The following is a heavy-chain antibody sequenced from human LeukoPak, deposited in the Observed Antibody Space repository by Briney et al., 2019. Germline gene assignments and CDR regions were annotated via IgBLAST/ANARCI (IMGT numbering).Heavy chain of an antibody. Sequence: GGSLRLSCAASGFTFSSYSMNWVRQAPGKGLEWVSYISSSSSTIYYADSVKGRFTISRDNAKNSLYLQMNSLRAEDTAVYYCARDKLMGDSYFVYWGQGSLVTVSS. CDR3: ARDKLMGDSYFVY. CDR1: GFTFSSYS. D-gene: IGHD2-21*02. J-gene: IGHJ4*02. V-gene: IGHV3-48*01. CDR2: ISSSSSTI.